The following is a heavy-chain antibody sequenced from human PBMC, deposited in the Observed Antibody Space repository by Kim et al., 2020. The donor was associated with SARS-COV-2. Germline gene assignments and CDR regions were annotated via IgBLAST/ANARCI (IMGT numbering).Heavy chain of an antibody. CDR3: AREGATMVRGVIITAEYYFDY. CDR2: TYYRSKWYT. CDR1: GDSVSSNSAA. V-gene: IGHV6-1*01. D-gene: IGHD3-10*01. J-gene: IGHJ4*02. Sequence: SQTLSLTCAISGDSVSSNSAAWNWIRQSPSRGLEWLGRTYYRSKWYTDYAVSVKSRITINPDTSKNQFSLQLNSVTPEDTAGYYCAREGATMVRGVIITAEYYFDYWGQGTLVTVSS.